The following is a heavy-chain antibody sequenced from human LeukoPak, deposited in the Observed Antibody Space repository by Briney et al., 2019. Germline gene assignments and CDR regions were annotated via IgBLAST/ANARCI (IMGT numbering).Heavy chain of an antibody. CDR1: GFTFSTYW. Sequence: GGSLRHSCAASGFTFSTYWMTWVGQAAGKGLVWVANIKEEGSEKYYVHSVKGPFTISRDNAKNPLYLQMNSLRAEDTAVYYCARALCIWGGDCHYFDYWGQGTLVTVSS. V-gene: IGHV3-7*01. D-gene: IGHD2-21*01. CDR2: IKEEGSEK. J-gene: IGHJ4*02. CDR3: ARALCIWGGDCHYFDY.